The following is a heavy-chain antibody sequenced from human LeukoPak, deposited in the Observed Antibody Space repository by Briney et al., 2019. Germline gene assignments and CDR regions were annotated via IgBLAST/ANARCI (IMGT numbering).Heavy chain of an antibody. V-gene: IGHV3-23*01. CDR1: GFTFSSYA. CDR2: ISGSGGST. CDR3: AKGLRDYQNYFDY. J-gene: IGHJ4*02. D-gene: IGHD2-2*01. Sequence: GGSLRLSCAASGFTFSSYAMSWVRQAPGKGLEWVSAISGSGGSTYYADSEKGRFTISRDNSKNTLYLQMNSLRAEDTAVYYCAKGLRDYQNYFDYWGQGTLVTVSS.